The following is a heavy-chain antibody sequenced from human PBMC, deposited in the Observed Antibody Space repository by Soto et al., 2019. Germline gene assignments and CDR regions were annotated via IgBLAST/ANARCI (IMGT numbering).Heavy chain of an antibody. J-gene: IGHJ4*02. CDR1: GFTFSSYA. Sequence: PGGSLRLSCAASGFTFSSYAMSWVRQAPGKGLEWVSAISGSGGSTYYADSVKGRFTISRDNSKNTLYLQMNSLRAEDTAVYYCATSYKYYYDSSGYYPTFDYWGPGTIVTVYS. V-gene: IGHV3-23*01. CDR3: ATSYKYYYDSSGYYPTFDY. CDR2: ISGSGGST. D-gene: IGHD3-22*01.